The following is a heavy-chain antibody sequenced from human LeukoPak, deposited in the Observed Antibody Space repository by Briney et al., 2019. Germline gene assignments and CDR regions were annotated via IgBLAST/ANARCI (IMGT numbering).Heavy chain of an antibody. Sequence: SVKVSCKASGGTFSGYAISWVRQAPGQGLEWMGRIIPILGIANYAQKFQGRVTITADKSTSTAYMELSSLRSEDTAVYYCASGYYDGSGYGDYWGQGTLVTVSS. D-gene: IGHD3-22*01. CDR2: IIPILGIA. J-gene: IGHJ4*02. CDR3: ASGYYDGSGYGDY. V-gene: IGHV1-69*04. CDR1: GGTFSGYA.